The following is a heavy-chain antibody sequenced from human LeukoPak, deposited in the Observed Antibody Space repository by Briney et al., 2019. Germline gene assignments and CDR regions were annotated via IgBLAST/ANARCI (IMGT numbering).Heavy chain of an antibody. V-gene: IGHV3-23*01. Sequence: GGSLRLSCAASGFTFSSYAMSWVRQAPGKGLEWVSAISGSGGSTNYADPVKGRFTISRDNSKNTLYLQMNSLRAEDTAVYYCAKDHYYDSSGYTFFDYWGQGTLVTVSS. CDR2: ISGSGGST. D-gene: IGHD3-22*01. CDR3: AKDHYYDSSGYTFFDY. J-gene: IGHJ4*02. CDR1: GFTFSSYA.